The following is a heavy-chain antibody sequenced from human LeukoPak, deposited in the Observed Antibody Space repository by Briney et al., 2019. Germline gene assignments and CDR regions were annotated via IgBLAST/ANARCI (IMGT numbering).Heavy chain of an antibody. J-gene: IGHJ4*02. D-gene: IGHD5-24*01. V-gene: IGHV3-30*18. Sequence: GGSLRLSCAASGFTFSSYGMHWVRQAPGKGLEWVAVISYDESNKDYADSVKGRFTISRDNSKNTLYLQMNSLRVEDTAVYYCAKTRTEMAATPDDCWGQGTLVTVSS. CDR3: AKTRTEMAATPDDC. CDR2: ISYDESNK. CDR1: GFTFSSYG.